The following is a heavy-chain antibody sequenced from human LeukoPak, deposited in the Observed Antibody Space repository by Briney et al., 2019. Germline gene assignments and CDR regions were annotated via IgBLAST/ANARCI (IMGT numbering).Heavy chain of an antibody. CDR3: AAENEVSAFDI. D-gene: IGHD3-16*02. CDR1: GGSISSGSYY. V-gene: IGHV4-61*02. J-gene: IGHJ3*02. CDR2: IYTSGST. Sequence: PSETLSLTCTVSGGSISSGSYYWSWIRQPAGKGLEWIGRIYTSGSTNYNPSLKSRVTISVDTSKNQFSLKLSSVTAADTAVDYCAAENEVSAFDIWGQGTMVTVSS.